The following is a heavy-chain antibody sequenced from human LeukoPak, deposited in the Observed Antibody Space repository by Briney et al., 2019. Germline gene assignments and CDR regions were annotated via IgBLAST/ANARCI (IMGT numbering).Heavy chain of an antibody. CDR2: IYTSGST. V-gene: IGHV4-61*02. J-gene: IGHJ5*02. Sequence: PSETLSLTCTVSGGSISSGSYYWSWIRQPAGKGLEWIGRIYTSGSTNYNPSLKSRVTISVDTSKNQFSLKLSSVTAADTAFYYCARQSSGYYFNWFDPWGQGTLVTVSS. D-gene: IGHD3-22*01. CDR3: ARQSSGYYFNWFDP. CDR1: GGSISSGSYY.